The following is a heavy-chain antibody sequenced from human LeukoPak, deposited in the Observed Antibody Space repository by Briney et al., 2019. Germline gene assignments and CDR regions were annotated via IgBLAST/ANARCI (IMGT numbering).Heavy chain of an antibody. V-gene: IGHV1-24*01. D-gene: IGHD3-3*01. J-gene: IGHJ6*02. CDR1: GYTLTELS. Sequence: ASVKVSCKVSGYTLTELSMHWVRQAPGKGLEWMGGFDPEDGETIYAQKFQGRVTMTEDTSTDTAYMELSSLRSEDTAVYYCATGATLTIFGVVIPYPYGMDVWGQGTTVTVS. CDR2: FDPEDGET. CDR3: ATGATLTIFGVVIPYPYGMDV.